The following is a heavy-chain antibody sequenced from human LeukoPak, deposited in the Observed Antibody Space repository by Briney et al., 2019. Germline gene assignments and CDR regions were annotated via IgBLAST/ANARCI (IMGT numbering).Heavy chain of an antibody. CDR3: ARDSDWNDGSFDY. Sequence: GGSLRLSCAASGFTFSSYAMHWVRQAPGKGLEWVAVISYDGSNKYYADSVKGRFTISRDNSKNTLFLQMINLRAEDTAVYYCARDSDWNDGSFDYWGQGTLVTVSS. D-gene: IGHD1-1*01. CDR2: ISYDGSNK. J-gene: IGHJ4*02. CDR1: GFTFSSYA. V-gene: IGHV3-30-3*01.